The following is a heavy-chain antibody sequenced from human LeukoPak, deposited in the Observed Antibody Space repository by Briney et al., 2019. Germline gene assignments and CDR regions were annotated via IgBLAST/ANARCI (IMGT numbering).Heavy chain of an antibody. V-gene: IGHV1-69*06. D-gene: IGHD5-12*01. CDR1: GDTFSRYA. CDR2: IIPLFGTA. CDR3: ASPRRGFNFLTSYFDY. Sequence: GASVKVSCKASGDTFSRYAISWVRQAPGQGLEWMGGIIPLFGTADYAQKFQGRVTITADKSTSTAYMELSSLRSEDTAVYYCASPRRGFNFLTSYFDYWGQGTLVTVSS. J-gene: IGHJ4*02.